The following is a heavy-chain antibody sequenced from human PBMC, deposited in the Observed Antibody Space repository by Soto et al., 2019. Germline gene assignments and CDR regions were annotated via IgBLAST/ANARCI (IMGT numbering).Heavy chain of an antibody. V-gene: IGHV1-18*04. D-gene: IGHD2-2*01. CDR1: GYTFTSYG. CDR3: ARAPPHVVVPAATDY. J-gene: IGHJ4*02. CDR2: ISAYNGNT. Sequence: ASVKVSCKASGYTFTSYGISWVRQAPGQGLEWMGWISAYNGNTNYAQKLQGRVTMTTDTSTSTAYMELRSLRSDDTAVYYCARAPPHVVVPAATDYWGQGTLVTVSS.